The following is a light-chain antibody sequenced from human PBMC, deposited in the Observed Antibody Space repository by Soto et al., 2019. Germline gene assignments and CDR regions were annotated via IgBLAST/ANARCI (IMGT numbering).Light chain of an antibody. CDR1: QSVSSRF. J-gene: IGKJ2*01. CDR3: QQYGSSPT. Sequence: EIVLTQSPGTLSLSPGERATLSCRASQSVSSRFLAWYQQRPGQAPRLLIYGASSRATGIPDRFSVSGSGTDVTLTISRLEPEDFAVYYCQQYGSSPTFGQGTKLEIK. CDR2: GAS. V-gene: IGKV3-20*01.